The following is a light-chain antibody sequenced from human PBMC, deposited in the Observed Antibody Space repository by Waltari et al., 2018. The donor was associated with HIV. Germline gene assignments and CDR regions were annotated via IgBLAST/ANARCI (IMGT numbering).Light chain of an antibody. CDR1: SSNIGPGSD. CDR2: SNS. J-gene: IGLJ2*01. V-gene: IGLV1-40*01. Sequence: HSVLTQPPSVSGAPGQRVTIPCPVSSSNIGPGSDVHWYQHLPGTAPKLLIYSNSNRPSGIPDRFSGSKSGTSASLAITGLQAEDEADYYCQSYDSSLSALFGGGTKLTVL. CDR3: QSYDSSLSAL.